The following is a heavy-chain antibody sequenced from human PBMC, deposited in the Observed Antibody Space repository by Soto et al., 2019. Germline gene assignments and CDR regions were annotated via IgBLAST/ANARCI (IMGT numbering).Heavy chain of an antibody. D-gene: IGHD3-22*01. J-gene: IGHJ4*02. CDR2: ISWNSGSI. Sequence: PGGSLRLSCAASGFTFDDYAMHWVRQAPGKGLEWVSGISWNSGSIGYADSVKGRFTISRDNAKNSLYLQMNSLRAEDTAVYYCARGNYYDSSGYYGPSFDYWGQGTLVTVSS. V-gene: IGHV3-9*01. CDR3: ARGNYYDSSGYYGPSFDY. CDR1: GFTFDDYA.